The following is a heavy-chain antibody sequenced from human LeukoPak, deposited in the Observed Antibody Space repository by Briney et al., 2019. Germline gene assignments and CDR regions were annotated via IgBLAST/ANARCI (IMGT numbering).Heavy chain of an antibody. CDR2: INPNSGGT. CDR3: ARDGRYSSSWVGWFDP. CDR1: GYTFTGYY. D-gene: IGHD6-13*01. Sequence: ASVKVSCKASGYTFTGYYMHWVRQAPGQGLEWMGWINPNSGGTNYAQKFQGRVTMTRDTSICTAYMELSRLRSDDTAVYYCARDGRYSSSWVGWFDPWGQGTLVTVSS. V-gene: IGHV1-2*02. J-gene: IGHJ5*02.